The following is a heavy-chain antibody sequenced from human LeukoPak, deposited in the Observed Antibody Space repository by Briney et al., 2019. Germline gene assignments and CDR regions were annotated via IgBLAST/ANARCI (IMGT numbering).Heavy chain of an antibody. V-gene: IGHV4-39*07. J-gene: IGHJ6*02. CDR3: ARYPYSSSWYEPPNYYYYGMDV. Sequence: SETLSLTCTVSGGSISSNRYYWGWTRQPPGKGLEWIASIYFSGDTYYNPSLKSRVTISVDTSKNQFSLKLRSVTAADTAVYYCARYPYSSSWYEPPNYYYYGMDVWGQGTTVTVSS. D-gene: IGHD6-13*01. CDR2: IYFSGDT. CDR1: GGSISSNRYY.